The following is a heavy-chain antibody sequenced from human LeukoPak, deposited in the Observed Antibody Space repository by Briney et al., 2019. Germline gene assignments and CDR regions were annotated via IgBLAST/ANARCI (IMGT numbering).Heavy chain of an antibody. CDR1: GFTFSSYS. D-gene: IGHD6-25*01. Sequence: SGGSLRLSCAASGFTFSSYSMNWVRQAPGKGLEWVALISYDGSYKYYADSLKGRFTISRDNSKNSLFLQMNTLSADDTAVYFCAKEGGNHGPSNAFDIWGQGTMVTVSS. CDR2: ISYDGSYK. V-gene: IGHV3-30*18. J-gene: IGHJ3*02. CDR3: AKEGGNHGPSNAFDI.